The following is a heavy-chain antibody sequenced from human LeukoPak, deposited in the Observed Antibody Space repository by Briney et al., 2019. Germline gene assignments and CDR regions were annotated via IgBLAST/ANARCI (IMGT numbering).Heavy chain of an antibody. V-gene: IGHV1-46*01. CDR3: ARDQKAYDILTGYFPYWYFDL. CDR1: GYTFTSYY. D-gene: IGHD3-9*01. Sequence: ASVKVSCKASGYTFTSYYMHWVRQAPGQGLEWMGIINPSGGSTSYALKFQGRVTMTRDTSTSTVYMELSSLRSEDTAVYYCARDQKAYDILTGYFPYWYFDLWGRGTLVTVSS. CDR2: INPSGGST. J-gene: IGHJ2*01.